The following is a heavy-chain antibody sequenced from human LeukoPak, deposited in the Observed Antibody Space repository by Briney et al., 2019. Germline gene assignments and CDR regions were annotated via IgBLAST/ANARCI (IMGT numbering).Heavy chain of an antibody. CDR1: GFTFSSYA. D-gene: IGHD6-13*01. CDR2: ISGSGGNT. J-gene: IGHJ4*02. V-gene: IGHV3-23*01. CDR3: ARDAGYSSSWYQLYYFDY. Sequence: GGSLRLSCAASGFTFSSYAMSWVRQAPGKGLEWVSVISGSGGNTYYADSVKGRFTISRDNAKNSLYLQMNSLRAEDTAVYYCARDAGYSSSWYQLYYFDYWGQGTLVTVSS.